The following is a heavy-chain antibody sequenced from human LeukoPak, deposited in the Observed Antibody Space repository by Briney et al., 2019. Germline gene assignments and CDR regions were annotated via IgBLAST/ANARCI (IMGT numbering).Heavy chain of an antibody. Sequence: GGSLRLSCAASGFTFSSYEMNWVRQAPGKGLEWVSYISSSGSTIYYADSVKGRFTISRDNSKSTLYLQMNSLRAEDTAVYYCAKVDIGTIDYWGQGTLVTVSS. CDR3: AKVDIGTIDY. CDR1: GFTFSSYE. CDR2: ISSSGSTI. V-gene: IGHV3-48*03. J-gene: IGHJ4*02. D-gene: IGHD2-8*01.